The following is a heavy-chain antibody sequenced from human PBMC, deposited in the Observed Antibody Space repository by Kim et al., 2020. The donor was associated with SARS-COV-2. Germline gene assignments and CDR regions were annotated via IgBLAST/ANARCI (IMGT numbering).Heavy chain of an antibody. CDR2: ISGSGGST. CDR3: AKAGGTLYCGGDCGYY. V-gene: IGHV3-23*01. D-gene: IGHD2-21*02. Sequence: GGSLRLSCAASGFTFSSYAMSWVRQAPGKGLEWVSAISGSGGSTYYADSVKGRFTISRDNSKNTLYLQMNSLRAEDTAVYYCAKAGGTLYCGGDCGYYWGQGTLVTVSS. CDR1: GFTFSSYA. J-gene: IGHJ4*02.